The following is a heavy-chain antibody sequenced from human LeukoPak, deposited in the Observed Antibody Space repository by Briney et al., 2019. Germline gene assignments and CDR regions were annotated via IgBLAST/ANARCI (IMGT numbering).Heavy chain of an antibody. J-gene: IGHJ3*02. CDR1: GFTFSSYW. CDR2: ITGSGSRT. V-gene: IGHV3-23*01. Sequence: PGGSLRLSCAASGFTFSSYWMTWVRQAPGKGLEWVSSITGSGSRTQYADSVQGRFTISRDNSKNTLYLQMNSLRAEDTAVYYCAKDPNGDYIGTFDIWGQGTMVTVCS. D-gene: IGHD4-17*01. CDR3: AKDPNGDYIGTFDI.